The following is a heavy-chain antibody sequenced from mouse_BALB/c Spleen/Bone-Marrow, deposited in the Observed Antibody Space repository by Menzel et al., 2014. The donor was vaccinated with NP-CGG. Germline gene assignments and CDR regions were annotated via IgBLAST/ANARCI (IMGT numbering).Heavy chain of an antibody. D-gene: IGHD4-1*01. J-gene: IGHJ2*01. Sequence: VQLQESGSVLVRPGASVKLSRKASGYTFTSSWMHWAKQRPGQGLEWIGEIHPNSGNTNYNEKFKGKATLTVDTSSSTAYVDLSSLTSEDSAVYYCARSGSDYWGQGTTLTVSS. V-gene: IGHV1S130*01. CDR2: IHPNSGNT. CDR3: ARSGSDY. CDR1: GYTFTSSW.